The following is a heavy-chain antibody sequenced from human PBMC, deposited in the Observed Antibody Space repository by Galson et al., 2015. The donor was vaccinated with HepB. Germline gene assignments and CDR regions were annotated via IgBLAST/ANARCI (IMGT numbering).Heavy chain of an antibody. CDR3: ARVRGSSSRWFTAFYYYGMDV. CDR2: IKQDGSEK. V-gene: IGHV3-7*03. Sequence: SLRLSCAASGFTFSSYWMSWVRQAPGKGLEWVANIKQDGSEKYYVDSVKGRFTISRDNAKNSFYLQMNSLRVEDTAVYYRARVRGSSSRWFTAFYYYGMDVWGQGTTVTVSS. J-gene: IGHJ6*02. D-gene: IGHD6-13*01. CDR1: GFTFSSYW.